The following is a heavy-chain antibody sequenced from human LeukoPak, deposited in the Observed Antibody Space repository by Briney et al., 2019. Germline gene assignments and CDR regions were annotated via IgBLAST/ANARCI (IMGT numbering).Heavy chain of an antibody. CDR3: ARQGRGEVPAANSRSGYYYYYMDV. Sequence: SETLSLTCTVSGGSISSYYWSWIRQPPGKGLEWIGYIYTSGSTNYNPSLKSRVTISVDTSKNQFSLKLSSATAADTAVYYCARQGRGEVPAANSRSGYYYYYMDVWGKGTTVTVSS. V-gene: IGHV4-4*09. J-gene: IGHJ6*03. CDR1: GGSISSYY. D-gene: IGHD2-2*01. CDR2: IYTSGST.